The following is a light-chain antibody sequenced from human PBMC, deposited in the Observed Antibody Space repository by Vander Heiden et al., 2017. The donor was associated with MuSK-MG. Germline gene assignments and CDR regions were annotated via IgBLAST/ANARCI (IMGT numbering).Light chain of an antibody. CDR1: QSVNSIY. Sequence: EIVLTQSPGTLSLSPGEGATLSCRASQSVNSIYLAWYQQKPGQAPRLLIYGTSSKATGIPDRFSGSGSGTDFTLTISRLEPEDFAVYYCQQDGSSPITFGQGTRLEIK. V-gene: IGKV3-20*01. J-gene: IGKJ5*01. CDR3: QQDGSSPIT. CDR2: GTS.